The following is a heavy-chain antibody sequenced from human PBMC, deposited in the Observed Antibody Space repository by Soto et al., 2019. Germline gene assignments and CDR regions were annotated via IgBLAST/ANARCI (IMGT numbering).Heavy chain of an antibody. V-gene: IGHV4-34*01. CDR2: ASHTGGT. CDR1: GGSFSGWH. Sequence: SETLSLTCAFNGGSFSGWHWNWIRQPPGKGLEWIGEASHTGGTNYNPSLESRVTISVDRSRNQLSLKLTSVSAADTAVYYCARSRNLDVWGPGTTVTVSS. D-gene: IGHD1-1*01. CDR3: ARSRNLDV. J-gene: IGHJ6*02.